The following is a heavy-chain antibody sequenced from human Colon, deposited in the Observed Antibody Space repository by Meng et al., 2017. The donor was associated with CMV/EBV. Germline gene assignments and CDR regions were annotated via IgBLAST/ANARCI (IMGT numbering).Heavy chain of an antibody. J-gene: IGHJ5*02. CDR2: INHDGTNT. V-gene: IGHV3-74*01. CDR3: VREDGVVASRGNRFDP. Sequence: GESLKISCAASGFAFSGYWMHWARQAPGKGLVWVSRINHDGTNTIYADSVKGRFTVSRDNARNTLYLQMNTLRAEDTAVYYFVREDGVVASRGNRFDPWGQGTLVTVSS. D-gene: IGHD3-10*01. CDR1: GFAFSGYW.